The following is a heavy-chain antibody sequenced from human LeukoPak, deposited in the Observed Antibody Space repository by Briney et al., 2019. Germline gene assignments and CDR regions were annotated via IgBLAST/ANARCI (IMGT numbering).Heavy chain of an antibody. CDR3: ARGHYDVLAASYKWTPDY. CDR1: GFTFSDYA. V-gene: IGHV3-21*01. Sequence: GGSLRLSCAASGFTFSDYAMTWVRQAPGKGLEWVSSITSGGDYIYYADSVKGRFTTSRDNAKNSLSLQLNSLRVEDTAVYYCARGHYDVLAASYKWTPDYWGQGTLVTVSS. D-gene: IGHD3-9*01. J-gene: IGHJ4*02. CDR2: ITSGGDYI.